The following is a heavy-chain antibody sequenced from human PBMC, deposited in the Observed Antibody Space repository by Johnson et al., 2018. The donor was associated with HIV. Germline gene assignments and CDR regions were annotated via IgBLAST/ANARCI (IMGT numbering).Heavy chain of an antibody. CDR3: ARDHTNSGSYSTYAFDI. CDR1: GFTFCTYA. Sequence: HVQLVESGGAVVQPARSLTLSCAASGFTFCTYAMHWVRQAPGKGLEWVAVISYTGSNKYYADSVTRRFTVSIYNSKNSLYLQMNSLRAEDTAVYYCARDHTNSGSYSTYAFDIWGQGTMVTVSS. J-gene: IGHJ3*02. D-gene: IGHD1-26*01. V-gene: IGHV3-30*04. CDR2: ISYTGSNK.